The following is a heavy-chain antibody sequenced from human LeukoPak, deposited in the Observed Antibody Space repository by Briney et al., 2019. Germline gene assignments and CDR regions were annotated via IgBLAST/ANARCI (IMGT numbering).Heavy chain of an antibody. V-gene: IGHV1-58*01. CDR2: IVVGSGNT. D-gene: IGHD2-2*01. CDR1: GFTFTSSA. CDR3: ARPLYCSSTSCYEFDP. J-gene: IGHJ5*02. Sequence: VASVKVSCKASGFTFTSSAVQWVRQARGQRLEWIGWIVVGSGNTNYAQKFQERVTITRDMSTSTAYMELSSLRSEDTAVYYCARPLYCSSTSCYEFDPWGQGTLVTVSS.